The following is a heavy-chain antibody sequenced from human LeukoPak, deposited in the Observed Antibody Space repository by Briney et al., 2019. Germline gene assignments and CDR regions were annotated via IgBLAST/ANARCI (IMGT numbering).Heavy chain of an antibody. CDR2: IKEDGSED. CDR3: ARDADGYED. CDR1: GFTFSRAW. V-gene: IGHV3-7*01. J-gene: IGHJ4*02. D-gene: IGHD5-24*01. Sequence: GGSLRLSCAASGFTFSRAWMSWVRQAPGKGLEWVANIKEDGSEDYYADSVKGRFAISKDNAKNSLYLQMNNLRAEDTAMYYCARDADGYEDWGQGTLVIVSS.